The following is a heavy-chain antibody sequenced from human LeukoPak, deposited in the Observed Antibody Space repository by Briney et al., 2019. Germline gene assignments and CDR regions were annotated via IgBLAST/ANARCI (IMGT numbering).Heavy chain of an antibody. CDR1: GYTFTSYY. CDR3: ARDAGPITFDL. CDR2: INPSGGST. J-gene: IGHJ2*01. Sequence: ASVKVSCTASGYTFTSYYMHWVRQAPGQGLGWMGIINPSGGSTSYAQKFQGRVTMTRDTSTSTVYMELSSLRSEDTAVYYCARDAGPITFDLWGRGTLVTVSS. D-gene: IGHD1-20*01. V-gene: IGHV1-46*01.